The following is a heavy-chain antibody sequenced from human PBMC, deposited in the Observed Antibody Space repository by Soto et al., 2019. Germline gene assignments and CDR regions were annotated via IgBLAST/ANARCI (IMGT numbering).Heavy chain of an antibody. V-gene: IGHV1-46*02. J-gene: IGHJ4*02. CDR3: ARGGHIAVVTDSFDS. CDR2: IHPSGGGS. D-gene: IGHD2-21*02. CDR1: GDPFNTYY. Sequence: ASLKVCCKASGDPFNTYYLHWVRQAPGQGLEWMGMIHPSGGGSTYAQKFLGRVTMTMDSSTSTVFMELTSLRSADTAVYYCARGGHIAVVTDSFDSWGQGTLVTVSS.